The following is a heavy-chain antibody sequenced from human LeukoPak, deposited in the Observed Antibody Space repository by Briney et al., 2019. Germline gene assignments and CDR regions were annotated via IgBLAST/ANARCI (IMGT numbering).Heavy chain of an antibody. D-gene: IGHD6-19*01. CDR3: AKDGGHSGWQLRGGFFDY. CDR1: GFTFSSYE. Sequence: GGSLRLSCAASGFTFSSYEMNWVRQAPGKGLEWVSYISSSGSTIYYADSVKGRFTISRDNAKNSLYLQMNSLRTEDMALYYCAKDGGHSGWQLRGGFFDYWGQGTLVTVSS. CDR2: ISSSGSTI. J-gene: IGHJ4*02. V-gene: IGHV3-48*03.